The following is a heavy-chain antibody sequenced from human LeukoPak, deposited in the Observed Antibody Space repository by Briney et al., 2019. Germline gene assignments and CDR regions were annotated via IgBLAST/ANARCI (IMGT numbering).Heavy chain of an antibody. D-gene: IGHD5-18*01. CDR1: GYTFTNYG. J-gene: IGHJ4*02. Sequence: ASVKVSCKSSGYTFTNYGISWVRQAPGQGLEWMGWISTYNGNTNYAQKLQGRVTMTTDTSTGAVYMELRSLRSDDTAVYYCARDRGYSYAYRPPLGYWGQGTLVTVSS. CDR3: ARDRGYSYAYRPPLGY. CDR2: ISTYNGNT. V-gene: IGHV1-18*01.